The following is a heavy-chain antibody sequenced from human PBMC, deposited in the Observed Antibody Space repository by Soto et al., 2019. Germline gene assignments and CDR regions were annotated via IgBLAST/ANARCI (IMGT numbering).Heavy chain of an antibody. Sequence: SETLSLTCTVSGGSISSYYWSWIRQPAGKGLEWIGRIYTSGSTNYNPSLKSRVTMSVDTSKNQFSLKLSSVTAADTAVYYCARDTPRTYYYDSSGYYGMDVWGQGTTVTVSS. CDR3: ARDTPRTYYYDSSGYYGMDV. CDR2: IYTSGST. J-gene: IGHJ6*02. CDR1: GGSISSYY. V-gene: IGHV4-4*07. D-gene: IGHD3-22*01.